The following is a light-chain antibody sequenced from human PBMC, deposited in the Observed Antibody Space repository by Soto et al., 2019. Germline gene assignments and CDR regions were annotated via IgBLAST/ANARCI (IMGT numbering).Light chain of an antibody. Sequence: QSVLTQPASVSGPPGQSITISCTGTSSDVGGYNYVSWYQQHPGKAPKLMIYEVSNRPSGVSNRFSGSKSGNTASLTISGLQAEDEADYYCSSYTSSSTPIVFGTGTKVTVL. V-gene: IGLV2-14*01. CDR1: SSDVGGYNY. CDR2: EVS. CDR3: SSYTSSSTPIV. J-gene: IGLJ1*01.